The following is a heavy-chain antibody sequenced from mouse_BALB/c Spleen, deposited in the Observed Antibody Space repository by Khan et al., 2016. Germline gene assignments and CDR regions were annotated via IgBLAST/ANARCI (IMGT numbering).Heavy chain of an antibody. CDR3: NTYDYNAADY. V-gene: IGHV14-4*02. CDR2: IDPDNGDT. Sequence: VRLQQSGAELVRSGASVKLSCTASGFNIKDYYMHWVKQRSEQGLEWIGCIDPDNGDTDYALKFQRKATITADTFPNTAYLQLSSLTSEDTAVDYCNTYDYNAADYWGQGTPDTVAS. J-gene: IGHJ4*01. CDR1: GFNIKDYY.